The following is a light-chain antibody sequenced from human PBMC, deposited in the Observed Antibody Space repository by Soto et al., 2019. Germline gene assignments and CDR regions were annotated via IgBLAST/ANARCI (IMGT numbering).Light chain of an antibody. CDR3: QQTYNIPRT. CDR1: ENITGY. V-gene: IGKV1-39*01. J-gene: IGKJ1*01. CDR2: AAS. Sequence: DIQMTQSPSSLSASEGDRVTITCRASENITGYLNWFQQKPGKAPKLLIYAASRLQSGVPSRFSGSGSGTDFTLTISSLQPEDFAPYYCQQTYNIPRTFGQGTKVEIK.